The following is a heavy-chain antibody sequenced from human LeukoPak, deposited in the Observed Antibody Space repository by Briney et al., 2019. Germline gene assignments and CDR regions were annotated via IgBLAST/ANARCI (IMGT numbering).Heavy chain of an antibody. Sequence: ASVKVSCRASGYTFTSYDIHWVRQATGQGREGMGWMNPNSGNTGYAQKFQGRVTMTRNTSISTAYMELSSLRSEDTAVYYCARGMYSGSYEFVYWGQGTLVTVSS. CDR2: MNPNSGNT. V-gene: IGHV1-8*01. J-gene: IGHJ4*02. D-gene: IGHD1-26*01. CDR3: ARGMYSGSYEFVY. CDR1: GYTFTSYD.